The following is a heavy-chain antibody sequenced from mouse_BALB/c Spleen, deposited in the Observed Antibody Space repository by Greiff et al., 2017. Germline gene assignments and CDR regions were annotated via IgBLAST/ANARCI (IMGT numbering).Heavy chain of an antibody. Sequence: QVQLQQPGAELVMPGASVKMSCKASGYTFTDYWMHWVKQRPGQGLEWIGAIDTSDSYTSYNQKFKGKATLTVDESSSTAYMQLSSLTSEDSAVYYCAREGGYYDYWGQGTTLTVSS. D-gene: IGHD2-3*01. CDR1: GYTFTDYW. CDR2: IDTSDSYT. CDR3: AREGGYYDY. V-gene: IGHV1-69*01. J-gene: IGHJ2*01.